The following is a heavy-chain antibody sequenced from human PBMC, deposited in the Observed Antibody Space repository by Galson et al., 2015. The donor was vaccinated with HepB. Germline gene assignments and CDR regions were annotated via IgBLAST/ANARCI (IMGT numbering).Heavy chain of an antibody. CDR1: GFTFSSYA. V-gene: IGHV3-23*01. Sequence: SLRLSCAASGFTFSSYAMSWVRQAPGKGLEWVSAISGSGGSTYYADSVKGRFTISRDNSKNTLYLQMNSLRAEDTAVYYCAKDYGDYVGVNWFDPWGQGTLVTVSS. D-gene: IGHD4-17*01. CDR3: AKDYGDYVGVNWFDP. J-gene: IGHJ5*02. CDR2: ISGSGGST.